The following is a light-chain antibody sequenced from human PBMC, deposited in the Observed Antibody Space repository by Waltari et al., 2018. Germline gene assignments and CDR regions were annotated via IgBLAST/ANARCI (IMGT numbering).Light chain of an antibody. CDR2: DVV. CDR1: STDVGGYNY. Sequence: QSALAQPASVSGSPGQSITISCTGTSTDVGGYNYVSWYQQHPGKAPKLLIFDVVNRPSGVSNRFSGSKSGNTASLTISGLQPEDESDYYCCSFTSRSTWVFGGGTKLTVL. V-gene: IGLV2-14*01. CDR3: CSFTSRSTWV. J-gene: IGLJ3*02.